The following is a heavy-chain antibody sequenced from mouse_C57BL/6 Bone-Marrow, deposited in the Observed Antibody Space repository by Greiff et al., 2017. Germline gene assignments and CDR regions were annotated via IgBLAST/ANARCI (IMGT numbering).Heavy chain of an antibody. V-gene: IGHV1-26*01. D-gene: IGHD3-2*02. CDR1: GYTFTDYY. Sequence: VQLQQSGPELVKPGASVKISCKASGYTFTDYYMNWVKQSHGKSLEWIGDINPNNGGTSYNQKFKGKATLTVDKSSSTAYMELRSLTSEDSAVXYCARSPLPAQATGDYWGQGTTLTVSS. CDR3: ARSPLPAQATGDY. J-gene: IGHJ2*01. CDR2: INPNNGGT.